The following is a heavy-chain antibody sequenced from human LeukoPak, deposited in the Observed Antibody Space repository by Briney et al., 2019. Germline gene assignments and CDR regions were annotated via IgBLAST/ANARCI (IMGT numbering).Heavy chain of an antibody. CDR3: AKDRRIAVAGRGFYYYYGMDV. CDR2: ISYDGSNK. Sequence: GGSLRLSCAASGFTFSSYGMHWVRQAPGKGLEWVAVISYDGSNKYYADSVKGRFTISRDNSKNTLYLQMNSLRAEDTAVYYCAKDRRIAVAGRGFYYYYGMDVWGQGTTVTVSS. CDR1: GFTFSSYG. J-gene: IGHJ6*02. D-gene: IGHD6-19*01. V-gene: IGHV3-30*18.